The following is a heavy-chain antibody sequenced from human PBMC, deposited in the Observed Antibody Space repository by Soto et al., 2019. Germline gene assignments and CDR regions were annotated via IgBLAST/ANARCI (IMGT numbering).Heavy chain of an antibody. D-gene: IGHD3-10*02. Sequence: QVQLVQSGAEVKKPGASVKVSCKASGYTFTSYDINWVRHATGQGLEWMGWMNPNSGNTAYAQKFQGRVTMTRTTSISTAYMELSSLRSEGTAVYYCAREALFRMDVWGRGTTVTVSS. CDR3: AREALFRMDV. V-gene: IGHV1-8*01. CDR1: GYTFTSYD. CDR2: MNPNSGNT. J-gene: IGHJ6*02.